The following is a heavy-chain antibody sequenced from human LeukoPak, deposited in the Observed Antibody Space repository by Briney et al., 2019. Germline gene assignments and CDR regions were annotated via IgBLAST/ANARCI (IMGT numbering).Heavy chain of an antibody. CDR1: GFTFSDYY. CDR2: ISSSGSTI. V-gene: IGHV3-11*04. Sequence: PGGSLRLSCAASGFTFSDYYMSWIRQAPGKGLDWVSYISSSGSTIYYADSVKGRFTISRDNAKNSLYLQMNSLRAEGTAVYYCARLGYGSESYYNQNWFDPWGQGTLVTVSS. CDR3: ARLGYGSESYYNQNWFDP. J-gene: IGHJ5*02. D-gene: IGHD3-10*01.